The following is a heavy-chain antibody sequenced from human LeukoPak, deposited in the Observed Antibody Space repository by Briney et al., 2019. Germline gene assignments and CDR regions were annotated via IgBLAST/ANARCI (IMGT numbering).Heavy chain of an antibody. CDR1: GFTFSSYW. V-gene: IGHV3-74*01. CDR3: ARRIQGMALYYFDY. D-gene: IGHD5-24*01. CDR2: INSDGGST. J-gene: IGHJ4*02. Sequence: GGSLRLSCTASGFTFSSYWMHWVRQAPRKGLVWVSRINSDGGSTSYADSVKGRFTISRDNAKNTLYLQMNSLRAEDTAVYYCARRIQGMALYYFDYWGQGTLVTVSS.